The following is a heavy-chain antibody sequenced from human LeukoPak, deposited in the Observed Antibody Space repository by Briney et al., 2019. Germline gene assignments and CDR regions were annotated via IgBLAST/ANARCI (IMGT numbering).Heavy chain of an antibody. CDR2: IYHSGNT. V-gene: IGHV4-30-2*01. Sequence: PSETLSLTCAVSGGSISTGDYSWNWLRQPPEKGLEWIGYIYHSGNTYYTPSVKSRVSLSVDRARNQFSLKLRSVTAADTAVYYCARGAWSGSSPGSWFDPWGQGTLVTVSS. J-gene: IGHJ5*02. D-gene: IGHD3-3*01. CDR3: ARGAWSGSSPGSWFDP. CDR1: GGSISTGDYS.